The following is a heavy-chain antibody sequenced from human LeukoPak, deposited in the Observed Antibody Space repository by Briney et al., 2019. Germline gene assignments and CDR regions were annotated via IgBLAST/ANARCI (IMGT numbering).Heavy chain of an antibody. Sequence: TGGSLRLSCAASGFTFSSYDMGWVRQAPGKGLEWVSAISDSGTRTYFADSVKGRFTISRDNFKNTLHLHMNSLRAEDTAVYYCARREMPTNSFDYWGQGTLVTVSS. CDR2: ISDSGTRT. CDR1: GFTFSSYD. V-gene: IGHV3-23*01. CDR3: ARREMPTNSFDY. J-gene: IGHJ4*02. D-gene: IGHD5-24*01.